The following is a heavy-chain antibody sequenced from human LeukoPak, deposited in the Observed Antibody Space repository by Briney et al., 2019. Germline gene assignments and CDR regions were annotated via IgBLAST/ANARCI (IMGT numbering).Heavy chain of an antibody. V-gene: IGHV4-59*01. CDR1: GVSISSYY. D-gene: IGHD1-26*01. Sequence: SETLSLTCTVSGVSISSYYWRWIRQPPGKGLEWTGYIYYSGSTNYNPSLKSRVTISVDTSENQFSLKLSSVTAADTAVYYCARVVGSYCFDYWGQGTLVTVSS. J-gene: IGHJ4*02. CDR2: IYYSGST. CDR3: ARVVGSYCFDY.